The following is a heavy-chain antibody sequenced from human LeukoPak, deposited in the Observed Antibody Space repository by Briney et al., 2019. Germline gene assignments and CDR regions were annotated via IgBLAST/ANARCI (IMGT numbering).Heavy chain of an antibody. CDR2: FDPEDGET. CDR3: ATEYPGGAILPNDY. V-gene: IGHV1-24*01. D-gene: IGHD3-16*01. Sequence: ASVKVSCKVSGYTLTELSMHWVRQAPGKGLEWMGGFDPEDGETIYAQKFQGRVTMTEDTSTDTAYMELSSLRSEDTAVYYCATEYPGGAILPNDYWGQGTLVTVSS. CDR1: GYTLTELS. J-gene: IGHJ4*02.